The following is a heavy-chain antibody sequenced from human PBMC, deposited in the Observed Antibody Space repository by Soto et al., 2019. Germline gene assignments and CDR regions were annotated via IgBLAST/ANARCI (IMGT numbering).Heavy chain of an antibody. CDR1: AFAFSNYL. Sequence: WGSLRLSCTPAAFAFSNYLIHRVPHAPCSGREWVAVIWRDGNKKFYAVSVRGRCTNSRDNSKNTIYLQMNSMRVEDTAVYYCPRDWWEEPAGKETVSQFDYWGRRTLVTVSS. J-gene: IGHJ4*02. V-gene: IGHV3-33*01. CDR3: PRDWWEEPAGKETVSQFDY. D-gene: IGHD6-13*01. CDR2: IWRDGNKK.